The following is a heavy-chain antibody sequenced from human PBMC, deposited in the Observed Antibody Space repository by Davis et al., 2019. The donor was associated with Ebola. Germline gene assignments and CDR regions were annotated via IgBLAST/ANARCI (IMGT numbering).Heavy chain of an antibody. Sequence: AASVKVSCKASGYTFTSYDINWVRQAPGQGLEWMGIINPSGGSTSYAQKFQGRVTITADESTNTAYMELSSLRSEDTAVYYCARDNGYGDYVPFDYWGQGTLVTVSS. CDR2: INPSGGST. CDR3: ARDNGYGDYVPFDY. CDR1: GYTFTSYD. D-gene: IGHD4-17*01. J-gene: IGHJ4*02. V-gene: IGHV1-46*01.